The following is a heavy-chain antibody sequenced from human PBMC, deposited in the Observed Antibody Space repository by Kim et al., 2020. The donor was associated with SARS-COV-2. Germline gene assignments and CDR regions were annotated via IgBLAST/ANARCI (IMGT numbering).Heavy chain of an antibody. J-gene: IGHJ4*02. CDR1: GGSISSYY. D-gene: IGHD1-26*01. V-gene: IGHV4-59*13. CDR3: ARAGCYYWEYYFDY. CDR2: IYYSGST. Sequence: SETLSLTCTVSGGSISSYYWSWIRQPPGKGLEWIGYIYYSGSTNYNPSLKSRVTISVDTSKNQFSLKLSSVTAADTAVYYCARAGCYYWEYYFDYRGQGTLVTVSS.